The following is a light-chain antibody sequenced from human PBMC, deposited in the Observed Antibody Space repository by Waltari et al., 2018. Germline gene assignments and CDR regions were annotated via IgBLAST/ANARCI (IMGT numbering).Light chain of an antibody. CDR1: QSVNGD. CDR2: DAS. J-gene: IGKJ4*01. CDR3: QQYNNWPPT. V-gene: IGKV3-15*01. Sequence: EVVMTQSPATLSVSPGERANLSCRASQSVNGDLAWYQQRPGQAPRLLIHDASTRATGIPVRFSGSGSGTEFTLTISSLQSEDSAIYCCQQYNNWPPTFGGGTKVEIK.